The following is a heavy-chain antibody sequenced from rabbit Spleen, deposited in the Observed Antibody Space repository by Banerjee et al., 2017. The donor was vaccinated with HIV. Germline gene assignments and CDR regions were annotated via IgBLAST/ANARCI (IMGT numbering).Heavy chain of an antibody. V-gene: IGHV1S47*01. CDR1: GFDFSNYG. D-gene: IGHD4-1*01. CDR3: AREASSGWGVVSFYFNL. Sequence: QEQLVESGGGLVQPGGSLKLTCTASGFDFSNYGVSWVRQAPGKGLEWIGYIEPIFGNTYYANWVNGRFTISSHNAQNTLYLQLSSLTAADTATYFCAREASSGWGVVSFYFNLWGQGTLVTVS. J-gene: IGHJ4*01. CDR2: IEPIFGNT.